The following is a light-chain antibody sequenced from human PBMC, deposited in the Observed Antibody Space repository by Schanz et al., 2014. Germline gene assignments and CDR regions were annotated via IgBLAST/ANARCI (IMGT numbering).Light chain of an antibody. J-gene: IGLJ3*02. CDR2: EGS. CDR3: CSYAGSSAFWV. CDR1: SSDVGSYNL. V-gene: IGLV2-23*01. Sequence: QSALTQPASVSGSPGQSITISCTGTSSDVGSYNLVSWYQHHPGKAPKLMIYEGSKRPSGVSNRFSGSGSGNTASLTISGLQAEDEADYYCCSYAGSSAFWVFGGGTKLTVL.